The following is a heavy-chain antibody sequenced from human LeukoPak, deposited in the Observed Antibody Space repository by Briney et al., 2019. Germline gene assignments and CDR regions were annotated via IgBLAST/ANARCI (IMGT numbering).Heavy chain of an antibody. Sequence: SETLSLTCTVSGGSISGYFWSWIRQPPGGGLEWIGYIHYSGSINYNPSLKSRVTISVDTSKNQFSLKLSSVTAADTAVYYCARHVPGSYNCGWYSFDYWGQGTLVTVSS. CDR1: GGSISGYF. CDR2: IHYSGSI. V-gene: IGHV4-59*12. CDR3: ARHVPGSYNCGWYSFDY. D-gene: IGHD6-19*01. J-gene: IGHJ4*02.